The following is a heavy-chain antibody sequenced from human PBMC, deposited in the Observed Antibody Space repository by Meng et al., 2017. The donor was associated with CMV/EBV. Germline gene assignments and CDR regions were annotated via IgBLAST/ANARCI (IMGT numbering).Heavy chain of an antibody. V-gene: IGHV4-39*07. CDR1: GGSISSSSYY. J-gene: IGHJ4*02. D-gene: IGHD6-13*01. CDR3: ARERGYSSPRFDY. Sequence: RPRRSGPGLVKPSETLSLTCTVSGGSISSSSYYWGWIRQPPGKGLEWIGSIYYSGSTYYNPSLKSRVTISVDTSKNQFSLKLSSVTAADTAVYYCARERGYSSPRFDYWGQGTLVTVSS. CDR2: IYYSGST.